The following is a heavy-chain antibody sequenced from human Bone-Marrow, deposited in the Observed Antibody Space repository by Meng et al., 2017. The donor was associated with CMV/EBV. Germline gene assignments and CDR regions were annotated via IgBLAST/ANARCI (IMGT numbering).Heavy chain of an antibody. J-gene: IGHJ4*02. Sequence: QVPRGQFGGGFKKPGPWVKVSGKASGATFSSSATRWGRQPPEQGLEGLEGIIPIFGKENYAQKFQGRVTITANESTSTAYMELSSLRSEDTAVYYCAGRLGWGVFDYWGQGTLVTVSS. CDR3: AGRLGWGVFDY. CDR1: GATFSSSA. CDR2: IIPIFGKE. V-gene: IGHV1-69*12. D-gene: IGHD2-21*01.